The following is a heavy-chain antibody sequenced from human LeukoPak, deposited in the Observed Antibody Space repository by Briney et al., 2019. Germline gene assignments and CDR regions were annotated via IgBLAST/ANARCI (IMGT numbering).Heavy chain of an antibody. CDR1: GFTFSSYE. CDR3: ARDSSIAARGRYCSGGSCYDGDYFDY. V-gene: IGHV3-48*03. CDR2: SSSSGSTR. D-gene: IGHD2-15*01. J-gene: IGHJ4*02. Sequence: GGSLRLSCAASGFTFSSYEMNWVSQAPGKGLEWVSYSSSSGSTRYYADSVKGRFTMSRDNAKKSLFLQMNSLRAEDTAVYYCARDSSIAARGRYCSGGSCYDGDYFDYWGQGTLVTVSS.